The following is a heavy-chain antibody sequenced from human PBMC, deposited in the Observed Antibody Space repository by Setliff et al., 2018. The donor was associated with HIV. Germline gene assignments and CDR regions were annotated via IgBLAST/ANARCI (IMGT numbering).Heavy chain of an antibody. Sequence: SVKVSCKASGGSFSSYAISWVRQAPGQGLEWMGGIIPIFGTAKSAQKFQGRVTMDTDTSTNTAYMELKSLRSYDTAVYYCARDPQDTRGWYIYYYDYWGQGTLVTVSS. CDR3: ARDPQDTRGWYIYYYDY. V-gene: IGHV1-69*05. CDR1: GGSFSSYA. J-gene: IGHJ4*02. D-gene: IGHD6-19*01. CDR2: IIPIFGTA.